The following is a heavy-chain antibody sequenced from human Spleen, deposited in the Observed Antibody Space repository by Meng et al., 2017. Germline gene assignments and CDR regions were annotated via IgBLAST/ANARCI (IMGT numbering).Heavy chain of an antibody. CDR3: VRSSGWVRTGFDP. J-gene: IGHJ5*02. CDR1: GCSISTSGSY. CDR2: IGHSGIT. Sequence: QPQLQESGPGLVKPSEALSHTCLVSGCSISTSGSYWGWIRQPPGKGLEWIGSIGHSGITYYTPSLKSRVTVSIDTSKSQFSLKLTSVTAADTAVYYCVRSSGWVRTGFDPWGQGTLVTVSS. D-gene: IGHD6-19*01. V-gene: IGHV4-39*01.